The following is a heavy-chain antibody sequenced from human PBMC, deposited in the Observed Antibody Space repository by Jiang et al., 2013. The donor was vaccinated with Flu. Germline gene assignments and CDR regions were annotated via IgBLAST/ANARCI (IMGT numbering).Heavy chain of an antibody. CDR2: TYYRSKWFN. Sequence: WLGRTYYRSKWFNDYAVSVRSRININADMSKNQLFLQLNSVTPEDSAVYYCGRVHHLGHMDVWGKGTTVTVSS. J-gene: IGHJ6*03. CDR3: GRVHHLGHMDV. V-gene: IGHV6-1*01.